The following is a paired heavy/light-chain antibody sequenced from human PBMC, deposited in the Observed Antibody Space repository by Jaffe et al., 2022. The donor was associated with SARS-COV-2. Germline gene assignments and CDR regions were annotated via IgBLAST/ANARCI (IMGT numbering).Light chain of an antibody. CDR3: QQYGSSPQT. Sequence: EIVLTQSPGTLSLSPGERATLSCRASQSVSSSYLAWYQQKPGQAPRLLIYGASSRATGIPDRFSGSGSGTDFTLTISRLEPEDFAVYYCQQYGSSPQTFGPGTKVDIK. CDR1: QSVSSSY. V-gene: IGKV3-20*01. CDR2: GAS. J-gene: IGKJ3*01.
Heavy chain of an antibody. V-gene: IGHV3-64D*09. CDR2: ISSNGGST. J-gene: IGHJ4*02. CDR3: VKDYDFWSLYLFDY. CDR1: GFTFSSYA. Sequence: EVQLVESGGGLVQPGGSLRLSCSASGFTFSSYAMHWVRQAPGKGLEYVSAISSNGGSTYYADSVKGRFTISRDNSKNTLYLQMSSLRAEDTAVYYCVKDYDFWSLYLFDYWGQGTLVTVSS. D-gene: IGHD3-3*01.